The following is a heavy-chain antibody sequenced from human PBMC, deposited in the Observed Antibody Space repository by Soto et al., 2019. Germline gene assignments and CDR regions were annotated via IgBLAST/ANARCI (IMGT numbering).Heavy chain of an antibody. CDR3: ARGSHCYECSGFRGIDY. D-gene: IGHD3-22*01. CDR2: IYYSGST. V-gene: IGHV4-30-4*08. J-gene: IGHJ4*02. Sequence: PSEILSLTCTVSGGYIISGDYYRIWIRQPPGKGLEWIGYIYYSGSTYYNPSLQSRVTLSVDTSKNQFSLKLNSVTAADTAVYYCARGSHCYECSGFRGIDYWGQGTLVTVSS. CDR1: GGYIISGDYY.